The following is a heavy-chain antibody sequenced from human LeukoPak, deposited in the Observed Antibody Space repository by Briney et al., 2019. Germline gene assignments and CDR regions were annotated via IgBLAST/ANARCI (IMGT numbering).Heavy chain of an antibody. CDR2: IIPIFGTA. Sequence: SVKVSCKASGGTFSSYAISWVRQAPGQGLERMGGIIPIFGTANYAQKFQGRVTITTDESTSTAYMELSSLRSEDTAVYYCARGGDYYDSSPTSMDVWGQGTTVTVSS. D-gene: IGHD3-22*01. CDR1: GGTFSSYA. J-gene: IGHJ6*02. CDR3: ARGGDYYDSSPTSMDV. V-gene: IGHV1-69*05.